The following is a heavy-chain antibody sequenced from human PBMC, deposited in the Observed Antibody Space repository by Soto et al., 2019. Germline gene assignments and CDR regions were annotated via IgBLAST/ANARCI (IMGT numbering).Heavy chain of an antibody. CDR1: GGTFSGHG. J-gene: IGHJ4*02. D-gene: IGHD6-6*01. V-gene: IGHV3-30*18. CDR3: AKEMYPRTVLDSSSPWGDY. CDR2: MSYAGTYK. Sequence: PWGPLRLCCAFSGGTFSGHGMHWQRQEQGKRMERVDLMSYAGTYKYYADSVKGRFTISRYLSGNTLFLQMSSLRLEDTDVYFCAKEMYPRTVLDSSSPWGDYWGQG.